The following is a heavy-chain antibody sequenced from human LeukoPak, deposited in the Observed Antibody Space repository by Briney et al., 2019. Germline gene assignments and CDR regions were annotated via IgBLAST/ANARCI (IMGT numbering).Heavy chain of an antibody. CDR2: ISAYNGNT. V-gene: IGHV1-18*01. D-gene: IGHD5-18*01. J-gene: IGHJ4*02. CDR3: ARVEARGYSYGSDY. Sequence: ASVKVSCKASGGTFSSYAISWVRQAPGQGLEWMGWISAYNGNTNYAQKLQGRVTMTTDTSTSTAYMELRSLRSDDTAVYYCARVEARGYSYGSDYWGQGTLVAVSS. CDR1: GGTFSSYA.